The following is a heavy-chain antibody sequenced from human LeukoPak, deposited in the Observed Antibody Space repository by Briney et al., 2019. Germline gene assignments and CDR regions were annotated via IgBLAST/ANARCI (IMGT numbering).Heavy chain of an antibody. V-gene: IGHV3-15*01. D-gene: IGHD3-10*01. Sequence: PGGSLRLACAAAGFTFPNAWVDWVRQAPGEGRGWVGHIKSKGNGGTIDYASPVNGRFTISGDDSKNTVYLQMNSLEIEDTAVYFCTTDPGRGVRGYWGQGTLVTVSS. CDR1: GFTFPNAW. CDR2: IKSKGNGGTI. CDR3: TTDPGRGVRGY. J-gene: IGHJ4*02.